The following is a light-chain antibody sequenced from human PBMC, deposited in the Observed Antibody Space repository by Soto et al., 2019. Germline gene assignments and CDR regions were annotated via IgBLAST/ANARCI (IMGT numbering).Light chain of an antibody. CDR3: QHCNSYWWT. CDR2: KAS. V-gene: IGKV1-5*03. Sequence: DIQMTQSPSTLSASVGDRVTITCRASQSISSWLAWYQQKPGKAPRLLIYKASSLESGVPSRFSGSGSGTEFTLTISSLQPDDFATYYCQHCNSYWWTFGQGTKVEIK. J-gene: IGKJ1*01. CDR1: QSISSW.